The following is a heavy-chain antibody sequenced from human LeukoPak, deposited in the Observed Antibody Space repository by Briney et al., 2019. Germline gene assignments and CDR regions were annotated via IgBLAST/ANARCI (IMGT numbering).Heavy chain of an antibody. CDR2: INHSGST. J-gene: IGHJ4*02. CDR1: GGSFSGYY. V-gene: IGHV4-34*01. D-gene: IGHD3-10*01. CDR3: ARGHPIWFGEFSFDY. Sequence: SETLSLTCAVYGGSFSGYYWSWFRQPPGKGLEWIGEINHSGSTNYNPSLKSRVTISVDTSKNQFSLKLSSVTAADTAVYYCARGHPIWFGEFSFDYWGQGTLVTVSS.